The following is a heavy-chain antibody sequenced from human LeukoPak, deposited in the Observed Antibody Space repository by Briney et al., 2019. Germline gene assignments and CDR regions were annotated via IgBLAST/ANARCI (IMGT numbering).Heavy chain of an antibody. Sequence: GASVKVSCKASGLTFSNYGITWVRQAPGQGLEWVGWISAYDGNTNYAQKFQGIVTMTTDTSTSTAHMELRSLRYDDTAVYYCARAQDIVVVPAVRNRAFDIWGQGTMVTVSS. CDR1: GLTFSNYG. J-gene: IGHJ3*02. CDR3: ARAQDIVVVPAVRNRAFDI. V-gene: IGHV1-18*01. D-gene: IGHD2-2*01. CDR2: ISAYDGNT.